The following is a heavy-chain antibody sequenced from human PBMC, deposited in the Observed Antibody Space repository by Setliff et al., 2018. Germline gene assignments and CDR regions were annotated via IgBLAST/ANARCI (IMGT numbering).Heavy chain of an antibody. CDR1: GGSFSDYS. J-gene: IGHJ4*02. V-gene: IGHV4-34*01. Sequence: SETLSLTCAVYGGSFSDYSWSWIRQPPGKGLEWIGEINPRGTTNYNPSLKSRVTMSVDTSKGQFSLKLTSVTAADTAVYYCARAPRYFDPTGSYFDYWGQGTLVTVSS. D-gene: IGHD3-9*01. CDR2: INPRGTT. CDR3: ARAPRYFDPTGSYFDY.